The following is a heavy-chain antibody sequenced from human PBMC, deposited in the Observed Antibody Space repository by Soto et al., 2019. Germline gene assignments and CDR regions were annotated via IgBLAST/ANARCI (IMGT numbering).Heavy chain of an antibody. CDR3: ARVPDYYDSSGYIHYFDY. Sequence: SETLSLTCTVSGGSISSGGYYWTWIRQHPGKGLEWIGYNYYSGSTYYNPSLKSRVTISVDTSKNQFSLKLSSVTAADTAVYYCARVPDYYDSSGYIHYFDYWGQGTLVTVSS. V-gene: IGHV4-30-4*08. J-gene: IGHJ4*02. D-gene: IGHD3-22*01. CDR1: GGSISSGGYY. CDR2: NYYSGST.